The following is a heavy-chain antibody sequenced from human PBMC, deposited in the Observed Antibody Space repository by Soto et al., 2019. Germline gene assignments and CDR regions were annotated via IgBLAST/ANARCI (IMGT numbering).Heavy chain of an antibody. CDR2: VSYDGSNK. CDR3: AKDTFYHDSSGYYVFDY. J-gene: IGHJ4*02. D-gene: IGHD3-22*01. V-gene: IGHV3-30*18. Sequence: QGQLVESGGGVVQPGRSLRLSCAASGLIFSSYGIHWVRQAPDKGLEWVASVSYDGSNKYYTDSEKGRFTNSRDNSKNTLYLQMDSLRVEDTAVYYCAKDTFYHDSSGYYVFDYWGQGTLVTVSS. CDR1: GLIFSSYG.